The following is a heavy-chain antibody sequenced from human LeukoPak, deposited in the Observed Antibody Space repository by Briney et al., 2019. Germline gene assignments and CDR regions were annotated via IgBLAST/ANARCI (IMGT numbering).Heavy chain of an antibody. J-gene: IGHJ4*02. CDR2: INPNTGNP. CDR3: ARTYYDFWSGYHKFDY. CDR1: GYTFTRNA. Sequence: ASVKVSCKASGYTFTRNALNWVRQAPGQGLDWMGLINPNTGNPTYAQGFTGRFVFSLDTSVSTAYLRITILKAEDTAVYYCARTYYDFWSGYHKFDYWGQGTLVTVSS. D-gene: IGHD3-3*01. V-gene: IGHV7-4-1*02.